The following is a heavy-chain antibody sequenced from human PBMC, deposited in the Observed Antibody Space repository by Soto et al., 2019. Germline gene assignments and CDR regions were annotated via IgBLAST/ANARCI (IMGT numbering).Heavy chain of an antibody. V-gene: IGHV1-18*01. D-gene: IGHD4-17*01. CDR3: SSRGDYRDYWGKVAV. CDR2: ISASNGDT. J-gene: IGHJ6*04. Sequence: QVHLVQSGGELKKPGASVKVSCRASGNSFSSYVISWVRQAPGQGLEWMGWISASNGDTNYAQKSQGGGFNTTDANTSTAFIEVRSLTSDDTAAYYCSSRGDYRDYWGKVAVCGKGTTITVSS. CDR1: GNSFSSYV.